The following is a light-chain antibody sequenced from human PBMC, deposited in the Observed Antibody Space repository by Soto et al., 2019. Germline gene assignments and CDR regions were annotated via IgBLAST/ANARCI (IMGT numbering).Light chain of an antibody. V-gene: IGLV2-23*02. CDR3: CSYAGSPYV. CDR2: EVS. J-gene: IGLJ1*01. Sequence: QSALTQPASVSGSPGQSITISCTGTSSDVGSYNLVSWYQQHPGKAPKLMIYEVSKRPSGVSNRFSGSKSGNTASLTISGFQAEDEADYYCCSYAGSPYVFGTGTKLTVL. CDR1: SSDVGSYNL.